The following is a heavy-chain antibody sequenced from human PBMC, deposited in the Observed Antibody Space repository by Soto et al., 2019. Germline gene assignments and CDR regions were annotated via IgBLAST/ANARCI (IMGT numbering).Heavy chain of an antibody. V-gene: IGHV3-33*01. J-gene: IGHJ4*02. Sequence: GGSLRLSCAASGFTFSSYGMHWVRQAPGKGLEWVAVIWYGGSNKYYADSVKGRFTISRDNSKNTLYLQMNSLRAEDTAVYYCARGRTLYGGLDYWGQGTLVTVSS. D-gene: IGHD4-17*01. CDR2: IWYGGSNK. CDR1: GFTFSSYG. CDR3: ARGRTLYGGLDY.